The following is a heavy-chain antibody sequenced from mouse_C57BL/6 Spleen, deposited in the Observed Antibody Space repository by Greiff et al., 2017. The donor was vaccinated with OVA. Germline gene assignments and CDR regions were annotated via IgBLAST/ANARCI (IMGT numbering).Heavy chain of an antibody. Sequence: QVQLKQSGAELVKPGASVKMSCKASGYTFTSYWITWVKQRPGQGLEWIGDIYPGSGSTNYNEKFKSKATLTVDTSSSTAYMQLSSLTSEDSAVYYCARGDPGDWYFDVWGTGTTVTVSS. D-gene: IGHD3-3*01. V-gene: IGHV1-55*01. CDR1: GYTFTSYW. CDR2: IYPGSGST. CDR3: ARGDPGDWYFDV. J-gene: IGHJ1*03.